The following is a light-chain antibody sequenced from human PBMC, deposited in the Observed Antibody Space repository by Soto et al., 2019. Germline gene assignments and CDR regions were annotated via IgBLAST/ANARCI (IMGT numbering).Light chain of an antibody. Sequence: DIVTTQSPLSLPVTPGEPASISCRSSQSLLHSNGYNYLDWYLQKPGQSPQLLIYLGSNRASGVPDRCSGSGSGTDFTLKISRVEAEDVGVYYCMQALQTPPTFGQGTKLEIK. J-gene: IGKJ2*01. CDR3: MQALQTPPT. CDR2: LGS. CDR1: QSLLHSNGYNY. V-gene: IGKV2-28*01.